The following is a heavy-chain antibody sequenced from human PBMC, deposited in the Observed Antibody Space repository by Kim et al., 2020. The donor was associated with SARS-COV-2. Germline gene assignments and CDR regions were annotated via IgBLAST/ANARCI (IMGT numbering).Heavy chain of an antibody. D-gene: IGHD6-6*01. J-gene: IGHJ4*02. Sequence: AVSVKSRITINPDTSKSQFSLQLNSVTPEDTAVYYCARDPHDYSSSYFDYWGQGTLVTVSS. CDR3: ARDPHDYSSSYFDY. V-gene: IGHV6-1*01.